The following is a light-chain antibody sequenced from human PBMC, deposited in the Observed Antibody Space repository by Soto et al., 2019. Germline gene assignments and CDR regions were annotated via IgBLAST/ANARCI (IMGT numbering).Light chain of an antibody. CDR3: QQYSSSPYT. J-gene: IGKJ2*01. Sequence: EIELTQSPVTLSLSPGERATLSCRASQSVSSNYLAWYQQKPGQAPRLLIYGASTRATGIPDRFSGSGSGTDFTLTVSRLEPEDLAVYYCQQYSSSPYTFGQATRLEIK. CDR1: QSVSSNY. CDR2: GAS. V-gene: IGKV3-20*01.